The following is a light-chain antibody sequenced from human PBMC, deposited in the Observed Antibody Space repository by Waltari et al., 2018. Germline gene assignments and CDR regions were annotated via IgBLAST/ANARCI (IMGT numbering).Light chain of an antibody. CDR3: LQYNSYPWT. J-gene: IGKJ1*01. CDR1: QSINVY. CDR2: KAS. Sequence: DIQMTQSPSSLSASVGDRVTITCRASQSINVYLNWYQQKPGKAPRLLIYKASYLESGVPSRFSGSGSGTEFTLTISSLQADDFATYYCLQYNSYPWTFGQGTKVEIK. V-gene: IGKV1-5*03.